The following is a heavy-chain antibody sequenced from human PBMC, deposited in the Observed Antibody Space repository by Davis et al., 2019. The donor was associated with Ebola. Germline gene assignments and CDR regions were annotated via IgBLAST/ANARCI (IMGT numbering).Heavy chain of an antibody. CDR3: ARDHGSSSPCDY. J-gene: IGHJ4*02. Sequence: GESLKISCAASGFTFSSYSMNWVRQAPGKGLEWVSSISSSSSYIYYADSVKGRFTISRDNAKNSLYLQMNSLRAEDTAVYYCARDHGSSSPCDYWGQGTLVTVSS. D-gene: IGHD6-6*01. CDR2: ISSSSSYI. V-gene: IGHV3-21*01. CDR1: GFTFSSYS.